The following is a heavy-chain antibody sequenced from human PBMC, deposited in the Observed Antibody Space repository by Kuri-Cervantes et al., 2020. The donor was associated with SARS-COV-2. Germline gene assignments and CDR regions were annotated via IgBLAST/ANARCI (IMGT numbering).Heavy chain of an antibody. D-gene: IGHD6-25*01. CDR2: INHSGST. V-gene: IGHV4-34*01. J-gene: IGHJ4*02. Sequence: GSLRLSCAVYGGSFSGYYWSWIRQPPGKGLEWIGEINHSGSTNYNPSLKSRVTMSVDSSKNQFSLKLSSVTAADTAVYYCARATSRPTIAAAGYFDSWGQGILVTVSS. CDR3: ARATSRPTIAAAGYFDS. CDR1: GGSFSGYY.